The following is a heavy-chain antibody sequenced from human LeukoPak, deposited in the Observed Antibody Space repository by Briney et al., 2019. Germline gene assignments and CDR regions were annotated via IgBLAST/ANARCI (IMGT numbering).Heavy chain of an antibody. D-gene: IGHD6-13*01. V-gene: IGHV3-23*01. CDR2: ISGSGGST. Sequence: PGGSLRLSYAASGFTFSSYAMSWVRQAPGKGLEWVSAISGSGGSTYYADSVKGRFTISRDNSKNTLYLQMNSLRAEDTAVYYCAKDLHLIAAAAYFDYWGQGTLVTVSS. CDR3: AKDLHLIAAAAYFDY. J-gene: IGHJ4*02. CDR1: GFTFSSYA.